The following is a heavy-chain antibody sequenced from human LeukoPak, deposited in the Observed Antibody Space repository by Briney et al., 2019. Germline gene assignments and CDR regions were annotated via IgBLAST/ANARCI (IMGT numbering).Heavy chain of an antibody. Sequence: HTGGSLRLSCAASGLTFSSYWMSWVRQAPGKGLEWVANIKQDGSEKYYVDSVKGRFTISRDNAKNSLYLQMNSLRAEDTAVYYCARDYHDDTASLFDYWGQGTLVTVSS. D-gene: IGHD5-18*01. CDR2: IKQDGSEK. CDR1: GLTFSSYW. J-gene: IGHJ4*02. CDR3: ARDYHDDTASLFDY. V-gene: IGHV3-7*01.